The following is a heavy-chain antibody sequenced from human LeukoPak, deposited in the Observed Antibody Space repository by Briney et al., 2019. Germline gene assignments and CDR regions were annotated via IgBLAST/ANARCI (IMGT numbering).Heavy chain of an antibody. CDR2: VDPEDGET. V-gene: IGHV1-69-2*01. J-gene: IGHJ6*03. Sequence: GASVKVSCKASGYTFTDCYMHWVQQAPGKGLEWMGRVDPEDGETIYAEKFQGRVTITADTSTDTAYMELSSLRSEDTAVYYCATLYYGSGSFMDVWGKGTTVTASS. CDR1: GYTFTDCY. D-gene: IGHD3-10*01. CDR3: ATLYYGSGSFMDV.